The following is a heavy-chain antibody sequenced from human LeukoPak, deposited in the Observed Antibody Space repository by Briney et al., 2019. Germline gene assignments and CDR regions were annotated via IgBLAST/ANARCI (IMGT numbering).Heavy chain of an antibody. D-gene: IGHD3-3*01. CDR2: ISGSGGST. CDR1: GFTSSSYS. Sequence: GGSLRLSCAASGFTSSSYSMNWVRQAPGKGLEWVSAISGSGGSTYYADSVKGRFTISRDNSKNTLYLQMNSLRAEDTAVYYCAKDAYYDFWSGYYRFDYWGQGTLVTVSS. V-gene: IGHV3-23*01. CDR3: AKDAYYDFWSGYYRFDY. J-gene: IGHJ4*02.